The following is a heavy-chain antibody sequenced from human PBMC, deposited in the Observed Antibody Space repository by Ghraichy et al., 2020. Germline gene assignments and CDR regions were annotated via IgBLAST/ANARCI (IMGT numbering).Heavy chain of an antibody. D-gene: IGHD2-8*02. V-gene: IGHV3-7*03. CDR2: IKHDGSEE. CDR3: VTNGGWYMLDY. CDR1: GLNFRMYW. J-gene: IGHJ4*02. Sequence: LSLTCAASGLNFRMYWMTWVRQAPGKGLEWGANIKHDGSEEQYVDSVKGRFTISRDNTKKSLYLLMNSLRAEDTAVYYCVTNGGWYMLDYWGQGTLVAVSS.